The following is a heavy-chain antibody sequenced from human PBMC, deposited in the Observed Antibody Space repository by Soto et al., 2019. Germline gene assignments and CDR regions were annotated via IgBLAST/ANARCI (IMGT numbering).Heavy chain of an antibody. CDR3: ATDRLLGTTGTTWLVGFDP. Sequence: ASVKVSCKVSGYTLTELSMHWVRQAPGKGLEWMGGFDPEDGETIYAQKFQGRVTMTEDTSTDTAYMELSSLRSEDTAVYYCATDRLLGTTGTTWLVGFDPWGQGTLVTVSS. CDR1: GYTLTELS. J-gene: IGHJ5*02. CDR2: FDPEDGET. V-gene: IGHV1-24*01. D-gene: IGHD1-1*01.